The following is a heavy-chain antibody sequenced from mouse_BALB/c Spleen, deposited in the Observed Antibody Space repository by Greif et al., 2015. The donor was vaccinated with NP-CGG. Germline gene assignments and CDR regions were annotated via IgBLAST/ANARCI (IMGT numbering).Heavy chain of an antibody. V-gene: IGHV1S130*01. CDR1: GCTFTSSW. Sequence: QVQLQQSGSVLVRPGASVKLSCKASGCTFTSSWMHWAKQRPGQGLEWIGEIHPNSGNTNYNEKFKGKAALTVDTSSSTAYVDLSSLTSEDSAVYYCARGGNYDRRWFAYWGQGTLVTVSA. CDR3: ARGGNYDRRWFAY. D-gene: IGHD2-1*01. CDR2: IHPNSGNT. J-gene: IGHJ3*01.